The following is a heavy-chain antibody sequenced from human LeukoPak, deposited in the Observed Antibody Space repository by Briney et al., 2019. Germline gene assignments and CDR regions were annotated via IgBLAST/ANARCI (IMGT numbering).Heavy chain of an antibody. CDR2: IIPIFGTA. D-gene: IGHD5-12*01. CDR1: GGTFSSYA. Sequence: GSSVKVSCKASGGTFSSYAISWVRQAPGQGLEWMGGIIPIFGTANYAQKFQGRVTITTDESTSTAYMELSSLRSEDTAVYYCASGSGYSGYDWGGFFDYWGQGTLVTVSS. CDR3: ASGSGYSGYDWGGFFDY. J-gene: IGHJ4*02. V-gene: IGHV1-69*05.